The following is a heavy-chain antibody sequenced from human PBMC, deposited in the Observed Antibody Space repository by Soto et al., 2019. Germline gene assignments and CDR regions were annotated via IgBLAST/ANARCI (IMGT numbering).Heavy chain of an antibody. Sequence: GGSLRLSCAASGFTFSSYGMHWVRQAPGKGLEWVAVIWYDGSNKYYADSVKGRFTISRDNSKNTLYLQMNSLRAEDTAVYYCASSFLVRGSDYFDYWGQGTLVTVSS. CDR2: IWYDGSNK. CDR3: ASSFLVRGSDYFDY. CDR1: GFTFSSYG. V-gene: IGHV3-33*01. D-gene: IGHD3-10*01. J-gene: IGHJ4*02.